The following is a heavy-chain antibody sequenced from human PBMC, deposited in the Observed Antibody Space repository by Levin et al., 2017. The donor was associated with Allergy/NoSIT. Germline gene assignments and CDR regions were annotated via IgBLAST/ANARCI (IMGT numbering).Heavy chain of an antibody. CDR2: VCDGGST. CDR1: GGSMSNYC. Sequence: SKTLSLTCTVSGGSMSNYCWSWIRQPPGKGLEFLGYVCDGGSTSYNPSLKGRVTISIDTSRNQFSLNLSPVTGADTAVYYCSRASYGNHFDYWGQGTLVAVSS. V-gene: IGHV4-59*01. D-gene: IGHD4-17*01. J-gene: IGHJ4*02. CDR3: SRASYGNHFDY.